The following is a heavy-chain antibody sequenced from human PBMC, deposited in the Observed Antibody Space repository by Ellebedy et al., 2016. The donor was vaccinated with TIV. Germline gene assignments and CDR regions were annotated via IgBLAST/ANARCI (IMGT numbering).Heavy chain of an antibody. CDR3: ARALRYCGGDCSYKFDY. D-gene: IGHD2-21*02. J-gene: IGHJ4*02. V-gene: IGHV2-26*01. CDR1: GFSLSNIIMG. Sequence: SGPTLVQPPETLTFTCPVSGFSLSNIIMGVSWFRQPPGTALDWLANIFSKDEKSYKSSLKSRLTTSKDTAKSQVILTMTDLDPLDTATYYCARALRYCGGDCSYKFDYWGQGTLVPVSS. CDR2: IFSKDEK.